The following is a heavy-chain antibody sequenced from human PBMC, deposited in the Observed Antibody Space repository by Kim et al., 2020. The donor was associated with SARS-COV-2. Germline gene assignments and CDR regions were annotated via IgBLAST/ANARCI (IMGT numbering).Heavy chain of an antibody. Sequence: VDSVKGHFTISGDNAKNSLYLQMNSLRAEDTAVYYCARVKATVVTSYFDYWGQGTLVTVSS. CDR3: ARVKATVVTSYFDY. V-gene: IGHV3-7*03. D-gene: IGHD4-17*01. J-gene: IGHJ4*02.